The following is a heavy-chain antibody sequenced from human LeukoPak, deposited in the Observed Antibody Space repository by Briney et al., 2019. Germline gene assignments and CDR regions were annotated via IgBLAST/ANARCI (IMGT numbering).Heavy chain of an antibody. CDR1: GASLSGYY. J-gene: IGHJ6*03. V-gene: IGHV4-34*01. D-gene: IGHD6-13*01. CDR2: INQSGRT. CDR3: VRLGYTKSSNYYYYYLDV. Sequence: SETLSLTCGVSGASLSGYYWNWIRQHPGKGLEWIGEINQSGRTNYTSSLKSRVTISADMSKNQFSLKLSSVTAADTAVYYCVRLGYTKSSNYYYYYLDVWGKGTSVTVSS.